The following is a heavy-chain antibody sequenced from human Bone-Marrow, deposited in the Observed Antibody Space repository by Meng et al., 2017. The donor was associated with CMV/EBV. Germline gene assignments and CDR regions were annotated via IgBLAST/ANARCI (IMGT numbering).Heavy chain of an antibody. V-gene: IGHV3-7*04. CDR1: GFTFSSYW. Sequence: GGSLRLSCAASGFTFSSYWMSWVRQAPGKALEWVANIKQDGSEKYYVDSVKGRFTISRDNAKNSLYLQMNSLRAEDTAVYYCARAIAVAGTGGFYDYWGQGTLVTVSS. D-gene: IGHD6-19*01. CDR3: ARAIAVAGTGGFYDY. J-gene: IGHJ4*02. CDR2: IKQDGSEK.